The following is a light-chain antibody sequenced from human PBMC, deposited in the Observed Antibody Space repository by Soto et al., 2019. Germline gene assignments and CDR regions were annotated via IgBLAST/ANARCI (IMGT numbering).Light chain of an antibody. Sequence: QSVLTQPASVSGSPGQSITISCTGTSSDVGNYNLVSWFQQHPGKAPKLMIYEVSKRPSGVSNRFSGSKSGNTASLTISGLQAEDEADYYCCSYAGSSTLGFGTGTKVTVL. CDR1: SSDVGNYNL. CDR3: CSYAGSSTLG. J-gene: IGLJ1*01. CDR2: EVS. V-gene: IGLV2-23*02.